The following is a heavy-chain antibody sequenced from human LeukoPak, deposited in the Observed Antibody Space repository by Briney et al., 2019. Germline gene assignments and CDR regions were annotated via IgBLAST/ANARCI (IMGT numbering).Heavy chain of an antibody. CDR2: IYYSGST. Sequence: GSLRLSCAASGFTFSDYYMSWIRQPPGKGLEWIGSIYYSGSTYYNPSLKSQVTISVDTSKNQFSLKLSSVTAADTAVYYCASMDYGDPDYWGQGTLVTVSS. D-gene: IGHD4-17*01. CDR3: ASMDYGDPDY. CDR1: GFTFSDYY. V-gene: IGHV4-38-2*01. J-gene: IGHJ4*02.